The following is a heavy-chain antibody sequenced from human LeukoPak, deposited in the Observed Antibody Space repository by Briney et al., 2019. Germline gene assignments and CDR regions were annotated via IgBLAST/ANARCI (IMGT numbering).Heavy chain of an antibody. CDR3: AKDMAGFIGSLDY. D-gene: IGHD3-10*01. Sequence: GGSLRLSCAASGFTFDDYAMPWVRQAPGKGLEWVSGISWNSGSIGYADSVKGRFTISRDNAKNSLYLQMNSLRAEDTALYYCAKDMAGFIGSLDYWGQGTLVTVSS. J-gene: IGHJ4*02. CDR2: ISWNSGSI. CDR1: GFTFDDYA. V-gene: IGHV3-9*01.